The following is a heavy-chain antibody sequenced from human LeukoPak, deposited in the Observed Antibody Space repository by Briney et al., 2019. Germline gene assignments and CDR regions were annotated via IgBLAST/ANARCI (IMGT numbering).Heavy chain of an antibody. CDR3: ARSMITFGGVIVPFDY. J-gene: IGHJ4*02. Sequence: PGGSLRLSCAASGFTFSSYEMNWVRQAPGKGLEWVSYISSSGSTTYYADSVKGRFTISRDNAKNSLYLKMTSLRAEDTAVYYCARSMITFGGVIVPFDYWGQGTLVTVSS. V-gene: IGHV3-48*03. D-gene: IGHD3-16*02. CDR1: GFTFSSYE. CDR2: ISSSGSTT.